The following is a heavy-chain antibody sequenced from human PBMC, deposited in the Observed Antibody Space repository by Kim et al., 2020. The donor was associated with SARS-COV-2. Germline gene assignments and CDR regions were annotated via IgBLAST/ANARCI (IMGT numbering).Heavy chain of an antibody. D-gene: IGHD6-13*01. CDR3: AKDVGTGIASYYGMDV. V-gene: IGHV3-9*01. Sequence: DSVKGRFTISRDNAKNSLYLQMNSLRAEDTGLYYCAKDVGTGIASYYGMDVWGQGTTVTVSS. J-gene: IGHJ6*01.